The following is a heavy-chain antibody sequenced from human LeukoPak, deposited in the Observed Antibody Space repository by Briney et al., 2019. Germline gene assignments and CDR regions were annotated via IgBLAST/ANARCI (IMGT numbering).Heavy chain of an antibody. D-gene: IGHD7-27*01. CDR2: IYYSGST. CDR3: ARLAWGRLDY. J-gene: IGHJ4*02. CDR1: GGSISSYY. Sequence: KPSETLSLTCTVSGGSISSYYWSWIRQPPGKGLEWIGYIYYSGSTNYNPSLQSRVTISVDTSKNQFSLKLSSVTAADTAVYYCARLAWGRLDYWGQGTLVTVSS. V-gene: IGHV4-59*08.